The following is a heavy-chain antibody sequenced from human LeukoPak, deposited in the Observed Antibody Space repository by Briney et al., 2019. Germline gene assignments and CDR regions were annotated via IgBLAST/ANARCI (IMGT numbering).Heavy chain of an antibody. J-gene: IGHJ4*02. CDR3: ARKQKMGVDH. D-gene: IGHD3-16*01. CDR1: GYSISSAYY. Sequence: SETLSLTCVVSGYSISSAYYWGWIRQPPGKGLEWIGSISHSGNTYYTASLKSRVSVSFDTSQNQFSLTLSAVTAADTATYYCARKQKMGVDHWGQGTLVTVSS. V-gene: IGHV4-38-2*01. CDR2: ISHSGNT.